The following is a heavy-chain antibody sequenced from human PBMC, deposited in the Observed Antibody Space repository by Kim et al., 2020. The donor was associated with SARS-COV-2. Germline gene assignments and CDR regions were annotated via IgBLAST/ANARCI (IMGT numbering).Heavy chain of an antibody. CDR1: GFTFSSYA. CDR3: ARVPEKYQLLSLTKYWFDP. V-gene: IGHV3-30-3*01. CDR2: ISYDGSNK. J-gene: IGHJ5*01. Sequence: GGSLRLSCAASGFTFSSYAMHWVRQAPGKGLEWVAVISYDGSNKYYADSVKGRFTISRDNSKNTLYLQMNSLRAEETAVYYCARVPEKYQLLSLTKYWFDPWGQGTLVTVSS. D-gene: IGHD2-2*01.